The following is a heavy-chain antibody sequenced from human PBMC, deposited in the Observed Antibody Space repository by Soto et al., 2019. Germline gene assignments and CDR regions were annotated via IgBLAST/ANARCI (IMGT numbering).Heavy chain of an antibody. D-gene: IGHD2-2*01. CDR3: ARGYCITTTCDPWFDP. V-gene: IGHV5-51*01. CDR1: GYAFTSYW. CDR2: IYPGDSDT. Sequence: GESLTISCPGSGYAFTSYWIAWVRQMPGKGLEWMGIIYPGDSDTRYSPSFQGQVTISADKSITPAYLQWSSLKASDTAMYYCARGYCITTTCDPWFDPWGQGTLVTVSS. J-gene: IGHJ5*02.